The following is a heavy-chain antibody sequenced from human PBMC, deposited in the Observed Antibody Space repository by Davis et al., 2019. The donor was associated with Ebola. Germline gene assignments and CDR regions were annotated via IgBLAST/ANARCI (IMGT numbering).Heavy chain of an antibody. CDR1: GFTFSNYG. D-gene: IGHD6-19*01. CDR3: SKPGGSGDGFYIGFDV. CDR2: ISYDGANK. V-gene: IGHV3-30*18. J-gene: IGHJ6*02. Sequence: GESLKISCAASGFTFSNYGISWVRQAPGKGLEWVAGISYDGANKDYADFLKGRFTISRDDSKNTVFLQMSSLSTEDTAVYYCSKPGGSGDGFYIGFDVWGQGTTVTVSS.